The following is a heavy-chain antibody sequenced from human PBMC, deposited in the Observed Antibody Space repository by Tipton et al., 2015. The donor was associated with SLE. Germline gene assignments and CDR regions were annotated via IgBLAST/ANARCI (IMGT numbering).Heavy chain of an antibody. Sequence: SLRLSCAASGFTFSTYGMRWVRQSPGKGLAWVSSISGTDGSTYYADSVKGRFTISRDNSKNTLYLQMNSLRVEDTAIYYCAKEFVGGWPFDYWGQGILVTVSS. CDR3: AKEFVGGWPFDY. J-gene: IGHJ4*02. CDR2: ISGTDGST. V-gene: IGHV3-23*01. CDR1: GFTFSTYG. D-gene: IGHD6-19*01.